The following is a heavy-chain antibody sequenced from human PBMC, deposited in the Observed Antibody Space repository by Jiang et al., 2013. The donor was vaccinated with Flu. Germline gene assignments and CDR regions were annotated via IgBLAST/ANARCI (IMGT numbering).Heavy chain of an antibody. J-gene: IGHJ2*01. CDR1: GGSFSGYY. CDR3: ARGLRWELLIVGLWYFDL. D-gene: IGHD1-26*01. V-gene: IGHV4-34*01. CDR2: INHSGST. Sequence: LLKPSETLSLTCAVYGGSFSGYYWSWIRQPPGKGLEWIGEINHSGSTNYNPSLKSRVTISVDTSKNQFSLKLSSVTAADTAVYYCARGLRWELLIVGLWYFDLWGRGTLVTVSS.